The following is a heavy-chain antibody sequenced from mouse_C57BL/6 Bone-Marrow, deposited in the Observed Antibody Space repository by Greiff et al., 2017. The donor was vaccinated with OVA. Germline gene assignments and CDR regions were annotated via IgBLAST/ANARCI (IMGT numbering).Heavy chain of an antibody. V-gene: IGHV1-67*01. D-gene: IGHD2-3*01. CDR3: AIESGYYYYAMDY. CDR2: VRTYNGDT. Sequence: VQLPQSGPEVVRPGVSVKLSCTGSGYTFTDCALHWVKQSHAKRLEWIGVVRTYNGDTHYNQMFQGKATMTVDTSSSTAYLELARVTSEDSAIYYCAIESGYYYYAMDYWGQGTSVTVSS. J-gene: IGHJ4*01. CDR1: GYTFTDCA.